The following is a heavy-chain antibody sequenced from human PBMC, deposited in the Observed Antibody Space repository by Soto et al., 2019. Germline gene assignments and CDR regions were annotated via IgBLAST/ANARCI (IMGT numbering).Heavy chain of an antibody. D-gene: IGHD2-2*01. J-gene: IGHJ4*02. CDR2: IYYIGST. V-gene: IGHV4-30-4*01. CDR1: GGSISSGDYY. CDR3: ARGKGTSFFDY. Sequence: PSETLSLTCSVSGGSISSGDYYWSWIRQPPGKGLEWIGNIYYIGSTYYNPSLESRITISVDSSKNHFSLNLRSMAAADTAVYYCARGKGTSFFDYWSQGTLVTVSS.